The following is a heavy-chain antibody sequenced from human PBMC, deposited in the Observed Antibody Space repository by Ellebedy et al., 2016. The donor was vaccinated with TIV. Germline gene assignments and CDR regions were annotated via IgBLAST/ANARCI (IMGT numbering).Heavy chain of an antibody. CDR2: ISAYNGNT. D-gene: IGHD3-10*01. CDR1: GYTFTSYG. J-gene: IGHJ4*02. Sequence: AASVKVSCKASGYTFTSYGISWVRQAPGQGLEWMGWISAYNGNTNYAQKLQGRVTMTTDTSTSTAYMELRSLRSDDTAVYYCARESQGRRFGELKHDYWGQGTLVTVSS. V-gene: IGHV1-18*01. CDR3: ARESQGRRFGELKHDY.